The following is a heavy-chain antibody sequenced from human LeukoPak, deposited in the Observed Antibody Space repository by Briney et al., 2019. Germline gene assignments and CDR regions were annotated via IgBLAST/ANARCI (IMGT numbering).Heavy chain of an antibody. D-gene: IGHD1-1*01. CDR1: GYTFTGYY. CDR2: INPNSGGT. V-gene: IGHV1-2*06. J-gene: IGHJ4*02. CDR3: ARERGYNALFDY. Sequence: ASVKVSCKASGYTFTGYYVHWVRQAPGQGLEWMGRINPNSGGTNYAQKFQGRVTMTRDTSISTAYMELSRLRSDDTAVYYCARERGYNALFDYWGQGTPVTVSS.